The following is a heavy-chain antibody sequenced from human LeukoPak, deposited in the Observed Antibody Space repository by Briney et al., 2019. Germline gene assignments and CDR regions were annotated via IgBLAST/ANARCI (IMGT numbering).Heavy chain of an antibody. V-gene: IGHV4-34*01. CDR1: GGSFGGYY. CDR2: INHSGST. D-gene: IGHD3-10*01. Sequence: PSETLSLTCAVYGGSFGGYYWSWIRQPPGKGLEWIGEINHSGSTNYNPSLKSRVTISVDASKNQFSLKLSSVTAADTAVYYCARVQSYYYGSGSYYRWFDPWGQGTLVTVSS. CDR3: ARVQSYYYGSGSYYRWFDP. J-gene: IGHJ5*02.